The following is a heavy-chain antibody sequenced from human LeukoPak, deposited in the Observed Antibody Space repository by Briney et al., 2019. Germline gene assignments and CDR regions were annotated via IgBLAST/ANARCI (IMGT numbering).Heavy chain of an antibody. J-gene: IGHJ3*02. CDR2: INHSGST. Sequence: KSSETLSLTCAVYGGSFSGYYWSWIRQPPGKGLEWIGEINHSGSTNYNPSLKSRVTISVDTSKNQFSLKLSSVTAADTAVYYCARERVRPPPPRPYSGRGRRGERGAFDIWGQGTMVTVSS. CDR1: GGSFSGYY. V-gene: IGHV4-34*01. CDR3: ARERVRPPPPRPYSGRGRRGERGAFDI. D-gene: IGHD1-26*01.